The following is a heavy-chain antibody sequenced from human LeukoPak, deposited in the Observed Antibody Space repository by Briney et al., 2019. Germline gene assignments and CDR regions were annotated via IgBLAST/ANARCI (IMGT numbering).Heavy chain of an antibody. V-gene: IGHV3-21*01. CDR2: ITSSSDYV. CDR3: AREFKSGYGMWA. D-gene: IGHD5-18*01. Sequence: PGGSLRLSCAASGFSVSSEYMNWVRQAPGKGLEWVSSITSSSDYVYYADSVKGRFTISRDNAENSLHLQMNSLRADDTAVYYCAREFKSGYGMWAWGQGTLVTVSS. CDR1: GFSVSSEY. J-gene: IGHJ5*02.